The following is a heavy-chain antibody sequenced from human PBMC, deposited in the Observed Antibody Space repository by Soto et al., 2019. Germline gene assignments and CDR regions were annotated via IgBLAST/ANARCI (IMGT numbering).Heavy chain of an antibody. D-gene: IGHD6-13*01. CDR1: GYTFTSYG. Sequence: VKVSCKASGYTFTSYGISWVRQAPGQGLEWMGWISAYNGNTNYAQKLQGRVTMTTDTSTSTAYMELRSLRSDDTAVYYCARGMRIAAAGNDYYYYYGMDVWGQGTTVTVSS. V-gene: IGHV1-18*01. J-gene: IGHJ6*02. CDR3: ARGMRIAAAGNDYYYYYGMDV. CDR2: ISAYNGNT.